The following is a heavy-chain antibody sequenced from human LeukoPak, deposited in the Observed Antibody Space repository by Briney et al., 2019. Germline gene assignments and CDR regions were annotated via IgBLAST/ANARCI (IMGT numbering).Heavy chain of an antibody. Sequence: ASVKVSCKASGYTVTSYYMHWVRQAPGQGLEWMGILNPSGGSTSYAQKFQGRVTMTRDTSISTAYMELSRLRSDDTAVYYCARDYCGGDCFPDYWGQGTLVTVSS. CDR2: LNPSGGST. CDR1: GYTVTSYY. CDR3: ARDYCGGDCFPDY. V-gene: IGHV1-46*01. J-gene: IGHJ4*02. D-gene: IGHD2-21*02.